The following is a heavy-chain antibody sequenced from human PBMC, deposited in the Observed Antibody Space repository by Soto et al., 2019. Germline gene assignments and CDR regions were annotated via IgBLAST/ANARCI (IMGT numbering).Heavy chain of an antibody. Sequence: EVQLVESGGGLVNPGESLRLSCAASGFTFSSYGMNWVRQAPGKGLEWVSSITGSGYIFYADSVEGRFSISRDNAKNSLYLQMNSLRAEDTAVYYCARYSGTYRDYWGQGILVTVSS. D-gene: IGHD1-26*01. J-gene: IGHJ4*02. CDR1: GFTFSSYG. V-gene: IGHV3-21*01. CDR3: ARYSGTYRDY. CDR2: ITGSGYI.